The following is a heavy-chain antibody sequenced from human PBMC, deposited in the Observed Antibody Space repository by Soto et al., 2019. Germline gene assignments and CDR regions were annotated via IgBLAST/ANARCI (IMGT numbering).Heavy chain of an antibody. CDR3: ARGRIYYDSSVYYPDY. CDR1: GFTFSSYS. V-gene: IGHV3-21*01. J-gene: IGHJ4*02. D-gene: IGHD3-22*01. Sequence: PGGSLRLSCAASGFTFSSYSMNWVRQAPGKGLEWVSSISRSSNYIYYADSVKGRFTSSRDNAKNSLYLQMNSLRAEDTAVYYCARGRIYYDSSVYYPDYWGQGXLVTVYS. CDR2: ISRSSNYI.